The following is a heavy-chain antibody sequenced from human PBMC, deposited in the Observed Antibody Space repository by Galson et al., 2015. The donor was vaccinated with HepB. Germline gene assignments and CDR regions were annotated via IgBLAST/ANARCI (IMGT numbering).Heavy chain of an antibody. J-gene: IGHJ1*01. Sequence: SLRLSCATSGFTFNVYAMSWVRQAPGKGLEWVSSIGDSNARTYYADSVKGRFTISRDNSKNTPYLQMDSLRAEDTAIYYCARRWDTLVVKHWGQGTRVTVSS. CDR3: ARRWDTLVVKH. CDR1: GFTFNVYA. CDR2: IGDSNART. D-gene: IGHD2-2*01. V-gene: IGHV3-23*01.